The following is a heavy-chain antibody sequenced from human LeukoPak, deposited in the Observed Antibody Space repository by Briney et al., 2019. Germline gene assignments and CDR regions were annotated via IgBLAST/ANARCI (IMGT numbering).Heavy chain of an antibody. D-gene: IGHD3-22*01. V-gene: IGHV3-66*01. CDR1: GFTVSSNY. J-gene: IGHJ4*02. CDR2: IYSGGST. Sequence: PGGSLRLSCAASGFTVSSNYMSWVRQAPGKGLVWVSVIYSGGSTYYADSVKGRFTISRDNSKNTLYLQMNSLRAEDTAVYYCARDRSYYDSSSYYSDYWGQGTLVTVSS. CDR3: ARDRSYYDSSSYYSDY.